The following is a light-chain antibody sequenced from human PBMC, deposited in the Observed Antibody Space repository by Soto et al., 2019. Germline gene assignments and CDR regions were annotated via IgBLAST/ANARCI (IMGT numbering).Light chain of an antibody. CDR2: EVN. Sequence: QSVLTQPASVSGSPGQSITISCTGTSSNVGSYKLVSWYQQHPGKAPQLMIFEVNKRPSGVSNRFSGSKSGNTASLTISGLNVEDEADYYCCSSGGSPTYVFGTGTKVTVL. J-gene: IGLJ1*01. CDR1: SSNVGSYKL. V-gene: IGLV2-23*02. CDR3: CSSGGSPTYV.